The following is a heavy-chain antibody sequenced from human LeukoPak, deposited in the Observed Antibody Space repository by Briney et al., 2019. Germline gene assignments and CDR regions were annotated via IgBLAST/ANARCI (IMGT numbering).Heavy chain of an antibody. CDR3: ARSTA. Sequence: PWGSLRLSCAASGFTFNNYAMNWVRQAPGKGLEWVSSISSSNSYIYYADSVKGRFTISRDNAKNSLYLQMNSLRAEDTAVYYCARSTAWGQGTLVTVSS. CDR1: GFTFNNYA. D-gene: IGHD2-2*01. J-gene: IGHJ4*02. CDR2: ISSSNSYI. V-gene: IGHV3-21*01.